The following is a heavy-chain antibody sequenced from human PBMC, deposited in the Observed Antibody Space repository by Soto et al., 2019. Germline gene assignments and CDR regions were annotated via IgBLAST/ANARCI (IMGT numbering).Heavy chain of an antibody. CDR1: GGSISSSNW. V-gene: IGHV4-4*02. D-gene: IGHD3-3*01. J-gene: IGHJ6*02. CDR3: ARERITIFGVVRSYYYYGMDV. CDR2: IYHSGST. Sequence: NPSETLSLTCAVSGGSISSSNWWSWVRQPPGKGLERIGEIYHSGSTNYNPSLKSRVTISVDKSKNQFSLKLSSVTAADTAVYYCARERITIFGVVRSYYYYGMDVWGQGTTVTVSS.